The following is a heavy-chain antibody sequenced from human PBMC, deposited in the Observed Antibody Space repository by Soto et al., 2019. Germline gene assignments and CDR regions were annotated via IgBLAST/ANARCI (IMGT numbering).Heavy chain of an antibody. CDR2: INPNSGGT. CDR1: GYTFTGYY. CDR3: ARGRWRQVTIFGDDRPSYYYMDV. V-gene: IGHV1-2*04. J-gene: IGHJ6*03. D-gene: IGHD3-3*01. Sequence: ASVKVSCKASGYTFTGYYMHWVRQAPGQGLESMGWINPNSGGTNYAQKFQGWVTMTRETSISTAYMELSRLRSDDTAVYYCARGRWRQVTIFGDDRPSYYYMDVWGKGTTVTVSS.